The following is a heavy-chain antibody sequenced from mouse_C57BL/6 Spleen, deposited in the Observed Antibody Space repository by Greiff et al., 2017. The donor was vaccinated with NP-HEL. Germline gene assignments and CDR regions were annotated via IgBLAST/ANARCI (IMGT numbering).Heavy chain of an antibody. J-gene: IGHJ4*01. CDR1: GYTFTSYW. Sequence: QVQLQQPGAELVMPGASVKLSCKASGYTFTSYWMHWVKQRPGQGLEWIGEIDPSDSYTNYNQKFKGKSTLTVDKSSSTAYMQLSSLTSEDSAVYYCARRGPTYGNYWYYAMDYWGQGTSVTVSS. D-gene: IGHD2-1*01. V-gene: IGHV1-69*01. CDR2: IDPSDSYT. CDR3: ARRGPTYGNYWYYAMDY.